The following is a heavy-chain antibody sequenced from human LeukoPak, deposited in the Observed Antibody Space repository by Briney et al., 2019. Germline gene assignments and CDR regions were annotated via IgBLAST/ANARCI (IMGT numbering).Heavy chain of an antibody. CDR1: GGSFSGYY. CDR3: ARGVRVTMIVDADDAFDI. D-gene: IGHD3-22*01. CDR2: INHSGST. V-gene: IGHV4-34*01. Sequence: SETLSLTCAVYGGSFSGYYWSWIRQPPGKGLEWIGEINHSGSTNYNPSLKSRVTISVDTSKNQFSLKPSSVTAADTAVYYCARGVRVTMIVDADDAFDIWGQGTMVTVSS. J-gene: IGHJ3*02.